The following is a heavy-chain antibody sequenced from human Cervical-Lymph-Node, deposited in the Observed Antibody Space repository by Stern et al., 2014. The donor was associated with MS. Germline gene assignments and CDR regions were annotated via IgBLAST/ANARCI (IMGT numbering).Heavy chain of an antibody. CDR1: GFTFSYHA. V-gene: IGHV3-30*01. D-gene: IGHD5-12*01. Sequence: VQLVESGGGVVQPGRSLRLSCAASGFTFSYHAMHWVRQAPGKGLEWVAVISYDGSDKNDADSVKGRFTISRDNSRNTQYLQRNSLRVDDTAVYYCARGGAVATSDYYFDYWGQGILVTVSS. CDR2: ISYDGSDK. CDR3: ARGGAVATSDYYFDY. J-gene: IGHJ4*02.